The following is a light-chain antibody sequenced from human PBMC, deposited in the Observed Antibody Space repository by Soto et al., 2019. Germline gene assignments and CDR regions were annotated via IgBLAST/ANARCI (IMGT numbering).Light chain of an antibody. CDR1: SSDVGGRDY. J-gene: IGLJ2*01. V-gene: IGLV2-11*01. Sequence: QSALTQPRSVSGSPGQSVTISCAGSSSDVGGRDYVSWYQQHPGKAPKLMIYDVSKRPSGVPDRFSGSKSDNTASLTISGLQAEDEADYYCCSYAGRYIYVLFGGGTKLTVL. CDR2: DVS. CDR3: CSYAGRYIYVL.